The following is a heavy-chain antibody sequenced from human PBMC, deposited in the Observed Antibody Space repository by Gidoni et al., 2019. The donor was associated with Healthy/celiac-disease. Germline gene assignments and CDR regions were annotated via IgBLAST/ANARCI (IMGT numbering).Heavy chain of an antibody. J-gene: IGHJ4*02. CDR2: IRSKAYGGTT. V-gene: IGHV3-49*03. D-gene: IGHD2-15*01. Sequence: RSLRLSCTASGFTFGDSAMSWFRQAPGKGLEWVGFIRSKAYGGTTEYAASVKGRFTISRDDSKSIAYLQMNSLKTEDTAVYYCTRDFCSGGSCYSFDYWGQGTLVTVSS. CDR1: GFTFGDSA. CDR3: TRDFCSGGSCYSFDY.